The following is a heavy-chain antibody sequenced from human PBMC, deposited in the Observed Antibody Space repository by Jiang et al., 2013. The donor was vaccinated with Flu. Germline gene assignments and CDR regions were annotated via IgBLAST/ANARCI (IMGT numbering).Heavy chain of an antibody. J-gene: IGHJ4*02. V-gene: IGHV4-30-2*01. CDR3: ASYHDSGGALFDY. Sequence: GSGLVKPSETLSLTCAVSSGSINSGDYSWSWIRQPPGKGLEWIGYIHHSGSISYNPSLKSRVTVSVDRSKNQFSLKLTSVTAADTAVYYCASYHDSGGALFDYWGQGTLVSV. D-gene: IGHD3-22*01. CDR2: IHHSGSI. CDR1: SGSINSGDYS.